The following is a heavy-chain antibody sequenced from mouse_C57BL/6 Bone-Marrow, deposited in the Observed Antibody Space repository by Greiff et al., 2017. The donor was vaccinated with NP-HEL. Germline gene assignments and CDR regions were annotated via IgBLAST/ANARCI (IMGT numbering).Heavy chain of an antibody. CDR3: VRHVDSNYGY. CDR2: IRSKSNNYAT. Sequence: VQLKESGGGLVQPKGSLKLSCAASGFSFNTYAMNWVRQAPGKGLEWVARIRSKSNNYATYYADSVKDRFTISRDDSESMLYLQMNNLKTEDTAMYYCVRHVDSNYGYWGQGTTLTVSS. D-gene: IGHD2-5*01. J-gene: IGHJ2*01. CDR1: GFSFNTYA. V-gene: IGHV10-1*01.